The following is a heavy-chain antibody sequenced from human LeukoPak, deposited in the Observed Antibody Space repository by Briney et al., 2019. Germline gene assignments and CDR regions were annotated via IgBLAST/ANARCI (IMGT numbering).Heavy chain of an antibody. D-gene: IGHD2-2*02. J-gene: IGHJ4*02. CDR2: VNPSSGNS. V-gene: IGHV1-8*01. CDR3: ARGTPYCSSACCYNY. CDR1: GCDFSSFD. Sequence: GASVKVSCKASGCDFSSFDVNWVRQAPGQGLEWMGWVNPSSGNSGYAQKFQGKVTMTRNTSINTAYMGLINLQSDDTAVYYCARGTPYCSSACCYNYWGQGSLVTVSA.